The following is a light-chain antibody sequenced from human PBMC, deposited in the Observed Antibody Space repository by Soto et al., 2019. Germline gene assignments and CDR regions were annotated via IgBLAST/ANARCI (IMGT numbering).Light chain of an antibody. CDR3: SSYTSSSTLVYV. V-gene: IGLV2-14*01. J-gene: IGLJ1*01. Sequence: QSALTQPASVSGSPGQSITISCTGTTSDVVGYDYVSWYQQHPGKVPKLIIYDVSNRPSGISNRFSGSKSGNTASLTISGLQTEDEADYYCSSYTSSSTLVYVFGTGTKVTVL. CDR2: DVS. CDR1: TSDVVGYDY.